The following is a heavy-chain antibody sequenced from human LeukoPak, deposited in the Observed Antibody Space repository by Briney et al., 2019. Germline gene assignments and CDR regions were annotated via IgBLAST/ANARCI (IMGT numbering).Heavy chain of an antibody. Sequence: SVKVSCKASGGTFSSYAISWVRQAPGQGLEWMGRIIPILGIANYAQKFQGRVTITADKSTSTAYMELRSLKSDDTAVYYCARASYCSDGSCYSDYWGQGTLVTVSS. J-gene: IGHJ4*02. CDR2: IIPILGIA. CDR1: GGTFSSYA. CDR3: ARASYCSDGSCYSDY. D-gene: IGHD2-15*01. V-gene: IGHV1-69*04.